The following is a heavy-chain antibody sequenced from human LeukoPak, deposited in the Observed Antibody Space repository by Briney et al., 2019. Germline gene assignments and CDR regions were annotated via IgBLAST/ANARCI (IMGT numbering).Heavy chain of an antibody. CDR1: GGSFSDNF. D-gene: IGHD1-26*01. V-gene: IGHV4-34*01. CDR3: ARAASSVDYSGSYSPFDY. Sequence: PSETLSLTCAVYGGSFSDNFWSWLRPPPGKGLEWMGEINHSGTTNYNPSLKTRLTTSVNTSKNQFSLKLSSVTAADTAVYYCARAASSVDYSGSYSPFDYWGQGTLVTVSS. CDR2: INHSGTT. J-gene: IGHJ4*02.